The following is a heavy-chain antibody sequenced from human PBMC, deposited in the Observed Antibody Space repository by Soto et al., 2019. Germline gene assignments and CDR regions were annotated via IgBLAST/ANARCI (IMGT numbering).Heavy chain of an antibody. V-gene: IGHV3-30*19. Sequence: QVQLVESGGGVVQPGTSLRVSCVGSGFTFRSYVIHWVRQAPGKGLEWVALTSYDGTDKYYGDSVRGRFTISRDNSRNTVELQIDSLRLEDTARYFCARWGTTGGLDVWGQGTLVSVSS. CDR3: ARWGTTGGLDV. CDR2: TSYDGTDK. D-gene: IGHD3-16*01. J-gene: IGHJ1*01. CDR1: GFTFRSYV.